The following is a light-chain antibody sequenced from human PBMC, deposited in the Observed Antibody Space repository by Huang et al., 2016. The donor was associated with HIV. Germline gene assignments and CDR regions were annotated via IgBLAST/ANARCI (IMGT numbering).Light chain of an antibody. V-gene: IGKV1-NL1*01. CDR1: QGISDS. J-gene: IGKJ1*01. Sequence: DIQMTQSPSSLSASVGDRVTITCRASQGISDSLAWYQQKPGKAPKLLLDAASRLESGVPSRFSGSGSGTDYSLTINNLQPEDFSTYYCQQYYSTPTFGQGTKVEIK. CDR3: QQYYSTPT. CDR2: AAS.